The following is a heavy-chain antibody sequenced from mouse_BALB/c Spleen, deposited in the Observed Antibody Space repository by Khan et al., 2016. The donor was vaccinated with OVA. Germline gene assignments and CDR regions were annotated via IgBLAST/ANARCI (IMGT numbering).Heavy chain of an antibody. J-gene: IGHJ2*01. V-gene: IGHV3-2*02. CDR3: ARIDGGDFDY. Sequence: EVQLQESGPGLVKPSQSLSLTCTVTGYSITSDYAWNWIRQFPGNKLEWMVYISYSGNTKYNPSLTSRISITRDTSKNQFFLQLNSVTPEDTATYYCARIDGGDFDYWGQGTTLTVSS. CDR1: GYSITSDYA. D-gene: IGHD2-3*01. CDR2: ISYSGNT.